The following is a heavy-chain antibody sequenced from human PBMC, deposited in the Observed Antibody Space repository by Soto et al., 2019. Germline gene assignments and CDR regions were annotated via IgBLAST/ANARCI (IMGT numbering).Heavy chain of an antibody. Sequence: QVQLVQSGAEVKKPGASVKVSCKASGYTYTSFGIGWVRQAPGQGLEWMGWISAYNGNTNYAQKVQGRVTMATDTSTSTAYMELRSPRSDDTAVYYCARDRIPGIAVAGTRYYYYGMDVWGQGTTVTVSS. CDR1: GYTYTSFG. CDR3: ARDRIPGIAVAGTRYYYYGMDV. D-gene: IGHD6-19*01. V-gene: IGHV1-18*01. J-gene: IGHJ6*02. CDR2: ISAYNGNT.